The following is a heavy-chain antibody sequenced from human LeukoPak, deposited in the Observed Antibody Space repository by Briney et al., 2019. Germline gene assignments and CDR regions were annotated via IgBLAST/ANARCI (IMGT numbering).Heavy chain of an antibody. CDR2: IIPIFGTA. CDR3: ASDPGYYYGSGDY. D-gene: IGHD3-10*01. V-gene: IGHV1-69*13. J-gene: IGHJ4*02. CDR1: GGTFSSYA. Sequence: SVKVSCKASGGTFSSYAISWVRQAPGQGLEWMGGIIPIFGTANYAQKFQGRVTITADESTSTAYMELSSLRSEDTAVYYCASDPGYYYGSGDYWGQGTLVTVSS.